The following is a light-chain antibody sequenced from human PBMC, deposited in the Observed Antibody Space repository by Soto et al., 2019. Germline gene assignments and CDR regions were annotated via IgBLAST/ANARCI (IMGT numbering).Light chain of an antibody. CDR2: DAS. CDR3: QHYNNWPPWT. CDR1: QSVSSN. Sequence: EIEMTQSPATLSLSPGERATLYCWASQSVSSNLAWYQQKPGQAPRLLIYDASTRVTGVPARFSGSGSGTEFILIISSLQSEDFAVYYCQHYNNWPPWTFGQGTKVDIK. V-gene: IGKV3-15*01. J-gene: IGKJ1*01.